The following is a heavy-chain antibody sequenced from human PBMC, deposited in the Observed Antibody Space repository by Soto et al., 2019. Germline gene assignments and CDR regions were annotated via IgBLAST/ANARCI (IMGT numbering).Heavy chain of an antibody. J-gene: IGHJ4*02. V-gene: IGHV3-33*01. Sequence: QVQLVESGGGVVQPGTSLRLSCAASGFTFSRHGMHWVRQTPGKGLEWLAVILNDASGHWYADSVKGRFTISRDNFENTLYLQMNGLRLEDTAMYYCARVDDYPDNGFDYWRQGTLVTVSS. CDR2: ILNDASGH. D-gene: IGHD4-17*01. CDR3: ARVDDYPDNGFDY. CDR1: GFTFSRHG.